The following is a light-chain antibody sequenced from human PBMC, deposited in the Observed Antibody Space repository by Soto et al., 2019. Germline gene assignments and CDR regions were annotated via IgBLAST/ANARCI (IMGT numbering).Light chain of an antibody. CDR1: QSISSN. CDR3: QQYNNWLPYT. V-gene: IGKV3-15*01. Sequence: DIVMTQSPATLSASAGDRATLTCKASQSISSNLAWYQRRPGQAPRLLIYGASARATGIPARFSGSGSGTGFTLTISSLQSKDFVVYYCQQYNNWLPYTFGQGTKVEIK. J-gene: IGKJ2*01. CDR2: GAS.